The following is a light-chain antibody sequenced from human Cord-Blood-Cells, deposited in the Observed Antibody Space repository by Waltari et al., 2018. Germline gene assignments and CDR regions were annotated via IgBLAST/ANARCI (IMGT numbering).Light chain of an antibody. J-gene: IGKJ1*01. CDR1: QSVSSY. V-gene: IGKV3-11*01. CDR3: QQRSNWPPT. CDR2: DAS. Sequence: EIVLTHSPATLSLSPGERATLSCRASQSVSSYLAWYQQKPGQAPRLLIYDASNRATGIPARFSGSGSVTDFTLTISSREPEDFAVYYCQQRSNWPPTFGQGTKVEIK.